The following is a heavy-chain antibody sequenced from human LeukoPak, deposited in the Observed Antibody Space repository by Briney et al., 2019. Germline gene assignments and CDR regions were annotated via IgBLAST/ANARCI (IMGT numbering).Heavy chain of an antibody. J-gene: IGHJ4*02. CDR1: GGSISSGDYY. D-gene: IGHD3-22*01. Sequence: SETLSLTCTVSGGSISSGDYYWSWIRQPPGKGLEWIGYIYYSGSTYYNPSLKSRVTISVDTSKNQFSLKLGSVTAADTAVYYCARDSDSSGFYFDYWGQGTLVTVSS. CDR3: ARDSDSSGFYFDY. CDR2: IYYSGST. V-gene: IGHV4-30-4*01.